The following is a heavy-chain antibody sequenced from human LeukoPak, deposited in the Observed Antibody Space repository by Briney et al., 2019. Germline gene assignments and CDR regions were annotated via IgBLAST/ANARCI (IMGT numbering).Heavy chain of an antibody. CDR2: ISWNSGSI. V-gene: IGHV3-9*01. Sequence: GGSLRLSCAASGFTFDDYAMHWVRQAPGKGLEWVSGISWNSGSIGYADSVKGRFTISRDNAKNSLYLQMNSLRAEDTALYYCAKDLVPAALDAFDIWGQGTMATVSS. D-gene: IGHD2-2*01. CDR3: AKDLVPAALDAFDI. J-gene: IGHJ3*02. CDR1: GFTFDDYA.